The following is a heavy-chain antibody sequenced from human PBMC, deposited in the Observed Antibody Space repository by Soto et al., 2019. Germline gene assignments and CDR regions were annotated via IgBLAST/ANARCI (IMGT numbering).Heavy chain of an antibody. J-gene: IGHJ6*03. V-gene: IGHV4-59*08. Sequence: QVQLQESGPGLVKPSETLSLTCSVPGGSIRSHNWSWIRQPPGKGLEWIGCMYYSAMTEYNPSLKSRVTLSANTYNNPVSLKLSSVTAADTAVYYCARHLFASWKSYPYYYYMDVWGKGTAVTVSS. CDR3: ARHLFASWKSYPYYYYMDV. CDR1: GGSIRSHN. D-gene: IGHD3-16*02. CDR2: MYYSAMT.